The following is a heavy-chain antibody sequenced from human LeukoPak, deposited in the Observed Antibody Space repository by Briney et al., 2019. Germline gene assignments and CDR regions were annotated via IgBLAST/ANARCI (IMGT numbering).Heavy chain of an antibody. Sequence: PGGSLRLSCAGSGFTFDRFTIHWVRHTPGKGLEWVSLINRRGHTFYADSVKGRFTISRDNSRNSVFLQMNSLRAEDTAVYYCARDFFDILTDDYWGQGTLVTVTS. CDR2: INRRGHT. CDR1: GFTFDRFT. V-gene: IGHV3-43*01. CDR3: ARDFFDILTDDY. J-gene: IGHJ4*02. D-gene: IGHD3-9*01.